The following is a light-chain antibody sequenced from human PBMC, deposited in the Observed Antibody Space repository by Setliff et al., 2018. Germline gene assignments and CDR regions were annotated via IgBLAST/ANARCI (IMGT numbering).Light chain of an antibody. CDR2: EVS. V-gene: IGLV2-14*01. Sequence: QSALTQPASVSGSPGQSITISCTGTSSDVGGYNYVSWYQQHPGKAPKLMIYEVSDRPSGVSNRFSGSRSGNTASLTISGLQAEDEADYYCSSYSGSSTLGFGTGTRSPS. CDR3: SSYSGSSTLG. J-gene: IGLJ1*01. CDR1: SSDVGGYNY.